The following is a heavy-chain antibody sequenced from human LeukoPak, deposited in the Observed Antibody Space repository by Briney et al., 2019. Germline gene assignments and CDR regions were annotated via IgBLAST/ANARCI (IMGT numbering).Heavy chain of an antibody. J-gene: IGHJ4*02. Sequence: AGGSLRLSCAASGFMLSDHYMNWVRQAPGKGLEWVSSITSHSTDIYYADSVKGRFTISRDNSKNSLYLQMNSLRAEDTAVYYCAKGLSGPQNDYWGQGTLVTVSS. CDR3: AKGLSGPQNDY. D-gene: IGHD2/OR15-2a*01. CDR1: GFMLSDHY. V-gene: IGHV3-21*04. CDR2: ITSHSTDI.